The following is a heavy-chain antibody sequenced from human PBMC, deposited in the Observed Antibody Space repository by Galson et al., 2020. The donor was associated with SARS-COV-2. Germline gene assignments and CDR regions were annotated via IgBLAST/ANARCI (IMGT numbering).Heavy chain of an antibody. CDR1: GFSLGTSGVG. CDR2: IYWDDDK. D-gene: IGHD6-13*01. V-gene: IGHV2-5*02. J-gene: IGHJ4*02. Sequence: SGPTLVKPTQTLTLTCTFSGFSLGTSGVGVGWIRQPPGKALEWLALIYWDDDKRYSPSLKSRLTITKDTSKNQVVLTMTNMDPVDTATYYCEHSNEQLVDFDYWGQGTLVTVSS. CDR3: EHSNEQLVDFDY.